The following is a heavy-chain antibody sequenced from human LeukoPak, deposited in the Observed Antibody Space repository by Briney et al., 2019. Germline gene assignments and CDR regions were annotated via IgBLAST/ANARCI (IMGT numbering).Heavy chain of an antibody. CDR1: RYSISSAYY. Sequence: PSETLSLTCTVSRYSISSAYYWGWIRQPPGKGLEWIGNIYHSGSTYYNPSLKSRVTISVDTSKNQFSLKLSSVTAADTAVYYCARGNWNDVVGYYFDYWGQGTLVTVSS. D-gene: IGHD1-1*01. V-gene: IGHV4-38-2*02. CDR3: ARGNWNDVVGYYFDY. J-gene: IGHJ4*02. CDR2: IYHSGST.